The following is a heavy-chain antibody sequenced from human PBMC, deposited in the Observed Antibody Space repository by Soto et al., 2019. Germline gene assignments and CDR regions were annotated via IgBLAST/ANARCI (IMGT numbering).Heavy chain of an antibody. Sequence: SGEVSCKASGGTFSSYTISWVRQAPGQGLEWMGRIIPILGIANYAQKFQGRVTITADKSTSTAYMELSSLRSEDTAVYYCARGGIAVAANWFDPWGQGTLVTVSS. V-gene: IGHV1-69*02. CDR2: IIPILGIA. CDR3: ARGGIAVAANWFDP. J-gene: IGHJ5*02. CDR1: GGTFSSYT. D-gene: IGHD6-19*01.